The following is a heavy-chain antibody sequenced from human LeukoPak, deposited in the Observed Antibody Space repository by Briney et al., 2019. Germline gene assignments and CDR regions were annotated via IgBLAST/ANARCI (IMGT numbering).Heavy chain of an antibody. Sequence: GGSLRLSCAASGFTFSSYAMSWVRQAPGKGLEWVSAISGSGGSTYYADYVKGRFTISRDNSKNTLYLQMNSLRAEDTAVYYCAKDSVYCSSTSCHSGFDPWGQGTLVTVSS. J-gene: IGHJ5*02. CDR2: ISGSGGST. D-gene: IGHD2-2*01. CDR1: GFTFSSYA. CDR3: AKDSVYCSSTSCHSGFDP. V-gene: IGHV3-23*01.